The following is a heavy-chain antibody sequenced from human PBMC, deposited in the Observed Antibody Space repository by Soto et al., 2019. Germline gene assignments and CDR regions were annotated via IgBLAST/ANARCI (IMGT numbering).Heavy chain of an antibody. V-gene: IGHV3-30-3*01. D-gene: IGHD3-3*01. J-gene: IGHJ6*02. CDR1: GFTFSSYA. CDR3: VRDYAERITIFGVVIGSDYYGMDV. CDR2: ISYDGSNK. Sequence: QVQLVESGGGVVQPGRSLRLSCAASGFTFSSYAMHWVRQAPGKGLEGVAVISYDGSNKYYADSVKGRFTISRDNSKNTLYLQMKGLRAEDTAVYYCVRDYAERITIFGVVIGSDYYGMDVWGQGTTVTVSS.